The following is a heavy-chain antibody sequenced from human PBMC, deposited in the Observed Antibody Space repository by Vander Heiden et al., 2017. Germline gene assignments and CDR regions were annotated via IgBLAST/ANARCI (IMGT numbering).Heavy chain of an antibody. D-gene: IGHD3-9*01. CDR3: ARGTFTWRDFDGSLDY. J-gene: IGHJ4*02. CDR1: GYTFPGYY. CDR2: INPNSGGT. Sequence: QAQLVQSGAEVKKRGASVEVSCRASGYTFPGYYRHCVRQAPGQGLEWMGWINPNSGGTNYAQKFQGRVTRTRDTSISTAYMELSRLRSSDTAVYYGARGTFTWRDFDGSLDYWGQGTLVTVSS. V-gene: IGHV1-2*02.